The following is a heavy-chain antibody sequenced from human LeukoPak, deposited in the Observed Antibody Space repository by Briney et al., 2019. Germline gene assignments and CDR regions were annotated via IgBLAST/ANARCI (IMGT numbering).Heavy chain of an antibody. CDR3: ARLGGTDYGDYPGAFDY. D-gene: IGHD4-17*01. CDR2: INPSGGST. Sequence: GASVKVSCKASGYTFTSYGLSWMRQAPGQGLEWMGIINPSGGSTSYAQKFQGRVTMTRDMSTSTVYMELSSLRSEDTAVYYCARLGGTDYGDYPGAFDYWGQGTLVTVSS. CDR1: GYTFTSYG. J-gene: IGHJ4*02. V-gene: IGHV1-46*01.